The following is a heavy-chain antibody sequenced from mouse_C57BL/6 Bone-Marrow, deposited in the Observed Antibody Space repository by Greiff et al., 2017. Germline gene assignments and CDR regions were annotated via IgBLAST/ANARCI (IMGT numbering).Heavy chain of an antibody. V-gene: IGHV5-6*01. CDR1: GFTFSSYG. D-gene: IGHD3-3*01. CDR2: ISSGGSYT. Sequence: VQLQQSGGDLVKPGGSLKLSCAASGFTFSSYGLSWVRQTPDKRLEWVATISSGGSYTYYPDSVKGRFTISRENAKNTLYLQMSRLKSEDTARYYGARGDGEEGKRMDYWGQGTSVTVSS. CDR3: ARGDGEEGKRMDY. J-gene: IGHJ4*01.